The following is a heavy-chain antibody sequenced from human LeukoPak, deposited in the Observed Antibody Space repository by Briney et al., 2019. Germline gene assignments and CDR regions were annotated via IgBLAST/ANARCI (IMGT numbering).Heavy chain of an antibody. CDR1: GFTFSSYG. Sequence: SGGSLRLSCAASGFTFSSYGMHWVRQAPGKGLEWVAVISYDGSNKYYADSVKGRFTISRDNSKNTLYLQMNSLRAEDTAVYYCAKDYGSGLYYYYYYMDVWGKGTTVTISS. J-gene: IGHJ6*03. V-gene: IGHV3-30*18. D-gene: IGHD3-10*01. CDR2: ISYDGSNK. CDR3: AKDYGSGLYYYYYYMDV.